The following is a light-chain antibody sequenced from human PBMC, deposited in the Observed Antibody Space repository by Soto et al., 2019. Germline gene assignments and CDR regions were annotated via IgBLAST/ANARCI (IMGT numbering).Light chain of an antibody. J-gene: IGLJ7*01. CDR1: NSDVGTCNY. V-gene: IGLV2-11*01. CDR3: CSYAGSSSFRVL. Sequence: QSALTQPRSVSGSPGQSVTISCTGTNSDVGTCNYVSWYQQHPGKAPKLIIYDVTKRPSGVPDRFSGSKSGNTASLIISGLQAADEAEYYCCCCSYAGSSSFRVLFGGGTQLTVL. CDR2: DVT.